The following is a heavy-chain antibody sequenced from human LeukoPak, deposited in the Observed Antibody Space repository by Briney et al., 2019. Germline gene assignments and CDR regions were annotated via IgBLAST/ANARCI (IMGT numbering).Heavy chain of an antibody. Sequence: ASVKVSCKASGYTFTGYYMHWVRQAPGQGLEWMGWINPNSGGTNYAQKFQGRVTMTRDTSINTAYMELSRLRSDDTAVYYCARATYYYDSSGYYSKDDAFDIWGQGTMATVSS. J-gene: IGHJ3*02. CDR1: GYTFTGYY. V-gene: IGHV1-2*02. CDR3: ARATYYYDSSGYYSKDDAFDI. CDR2: INPNSGGT. D-gene: IGHD3-22*01.